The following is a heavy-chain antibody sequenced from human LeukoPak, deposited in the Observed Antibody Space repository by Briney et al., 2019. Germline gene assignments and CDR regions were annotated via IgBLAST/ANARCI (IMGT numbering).Heavy chain of an antibody. CDR1: GFTFSSYA. V-gene: IGHV3-30-3*01. CDR3: ARDWSSSWYPL. D-gene: IGHD6-13*01. Sequence: GGSLRLSCAASGFTFSSYAIHWVRQAPGKGLEWVAVISYVGSNKYYADSVKGRFTISRDNSKNTLYLQMNSLRAEDTAVYYCARDWSSSWYPLGGQGTLVTVSS. J-gene: IGHJ4*02. CDR2: ISYVGSNK.